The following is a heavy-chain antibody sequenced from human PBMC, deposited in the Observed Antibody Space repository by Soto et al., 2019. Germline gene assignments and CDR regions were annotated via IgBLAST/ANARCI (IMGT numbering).Heavy chain of an antibody. D-gene: IGHD5-12*01. J-gene: IGHJ4*02. Sequence: QLQLQESGSGLVKPSQTLSLTCAVSGGSISSGGYSWSWIRQPPGKGLEWIGYIYHSGSTYYNPSLRGRVTLSVDRSKNQFSLKLSSVTAADTPVYYCARGGGARWLRPFDYWGQGTLVPVSS. CDR3: ARGGGARWLRPFDY. V-gene: IGHV4-30-2*01. CDR2: IYHSGST. CDR1: GGSISSGGYS.